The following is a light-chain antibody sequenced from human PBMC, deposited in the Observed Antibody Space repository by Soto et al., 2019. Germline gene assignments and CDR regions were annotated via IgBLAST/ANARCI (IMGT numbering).Light chain of an antibody. V-gene: IGLV7-46*01. CDR2: DTS. J-gene: IGLJ2*01. CDR3: LLSDSGARVV. Sequence: QAVVTQEPSLTVSPGGTVTLTCGSSTGAVTSGHYPYWFQQNPGQAPRTLIYDTSNKHSWTPARFSGSLLGGKAALTLSGAQPEDEAEYYCLLSDSGARVVFGGGTKLTVL. CDR1: TGAVTSGHY.